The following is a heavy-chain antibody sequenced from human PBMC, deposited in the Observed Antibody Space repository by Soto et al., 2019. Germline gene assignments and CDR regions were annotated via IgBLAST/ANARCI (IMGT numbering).Heavy chain of an antibody. D-gene: IGHD2-8*01. CDR1: GGTFSSYT. CDR3: ARACTNGVCYISS. Sequence: GASVKVSCKASGGTFSSYTISWVRQAPGQGLEWMGRIIPILGIANYAQKFQGRVTITADKSTSTAYMELSSLRSEDTAVYYCARACTNGVCYISSWGQGTLVTVSS. CDR2: IIPILGIA. V-gene: IGHV1-69*02. J-gene: IGHJ5*02.